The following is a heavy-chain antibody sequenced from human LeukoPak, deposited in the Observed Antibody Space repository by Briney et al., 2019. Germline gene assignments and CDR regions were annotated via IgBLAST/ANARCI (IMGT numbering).Heavy chain of an antibody. D-gene: IGHD5-12*01. CDR3: ARDNPSGYGLYYFDY. Sequence: ASVKVSCKASGYTFTSYGISWVRQAPGQGLEWMGWINPNSGGTNYAQKLQGRVTMTTDTSTSTAYMELRSLRSDDTAVYYCARDNPSGYGLYYFDYWGQGTLVTVSS. CDR2: INPNSGGT. CDR1: GYTFTSYG. V-gene: IGHV1-18*01. J-gene: IGHJ4*02.